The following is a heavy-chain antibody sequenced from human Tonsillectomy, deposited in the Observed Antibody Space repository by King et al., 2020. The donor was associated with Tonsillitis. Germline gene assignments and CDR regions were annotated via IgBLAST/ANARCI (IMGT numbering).Heavy chain of an antibody. CDR3: AGSGATFDC. CDR1: GGSISRGGYY. Sequence: VQLQESGPGLVKPSQTLSLTCTVSGGSISRGGYYWSWIRQLPGKGLEWIGYIYHSGRTYYNPSLKSRVTMSVDTSMNQFSLNLTSVTAADTAVYYCAGSGATFDCWGQGALFAVSS. D-gene: IGHD1-26*01. V-gene: IGHV4-31*03. CDR2: IYHSGRT. J-gene: IGHJ4*02.